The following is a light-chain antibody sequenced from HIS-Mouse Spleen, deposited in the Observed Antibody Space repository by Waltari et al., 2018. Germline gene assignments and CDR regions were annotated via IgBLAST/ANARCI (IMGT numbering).Light chain of an antibody. J-gene: IGKJ3*01. CDR2: DAS. V-gene: IGKV3-11*01. CDR3: QQRSNWLFT. Sequence: EIVLTQSPATLSLSPGERATLSCRASQSVSNYLAWYQQKPGQAPRLPIYDASNRATGIPARFSGSGSGTDFTLTISSLEPEDFAVYYCQQRSNWLFTFGPGTKVDIK. CDR1: QSVSNY.